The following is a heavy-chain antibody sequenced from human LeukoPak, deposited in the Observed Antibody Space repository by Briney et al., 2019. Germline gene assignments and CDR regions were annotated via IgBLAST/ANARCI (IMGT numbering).Heavy chain of an antibody. Sequence: ASVTVSCKASGYTFTSYAMHWVRQAPGQRLEWMGWINAGNGSTKYSQKFQGRVTITRDTSASTAYMELSSLRSEDTAVYYCARTLYSSSWYGFDYWGQGTLVTVSS. CDR1: GYTFTSYA. CDR3: ARTLYSSSWYGFDY. CDR2: INAGNGST. V-gene: IGHV1-3*01. D-gene: IGHD6-13*01. J-gene: IGHJ4*02.